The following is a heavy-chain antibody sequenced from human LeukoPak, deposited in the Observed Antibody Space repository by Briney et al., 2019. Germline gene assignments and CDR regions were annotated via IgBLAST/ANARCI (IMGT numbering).Heavy chain of an antibody. CDR3: TRGGFDHNMDV. Sequence: PGGSLRLSCAASGFILSRYWMHWVRQAPGTGLVWVSYIDNDGTDTNYADSVRGRFTVSRDNAKNTLYLQMNGLRAEDTAVYYCTRGGFDHNMDVWGKGTTVT. J-gene: IGHJ6*03. CDR2: IDNDGTDT. V-gene: IGHV3-74*01. CDR1: GFILSRYW. D-gene: IGHD3-9*01.